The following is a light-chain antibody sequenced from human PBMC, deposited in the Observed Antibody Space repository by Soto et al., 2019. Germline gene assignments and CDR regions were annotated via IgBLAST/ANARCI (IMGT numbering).Light chain of an antibody. Sequence: QSALTQPASVSGSPGQSITISCTGTRSDVGDYNYVSWYQQHPGTAPKLMIYDVSNRPSGVSNRFSGSKSGNTASLTISGLQAEDEADYYCSSYTSSSTLDVVFGGGTKLTVL. CDR1: RSDVGDYNY. V-gene: IGLV2-14*01. CDR2: DVS. CDR3: SSYTSSSTLDVV. J-gene: IGLJ2*01.